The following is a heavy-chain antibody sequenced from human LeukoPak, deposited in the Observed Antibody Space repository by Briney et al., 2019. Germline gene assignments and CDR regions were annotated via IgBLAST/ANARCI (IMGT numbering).Heavy chain of an antibody. V-gene: IGHV4-34*01. J-gene: IGHJ4*02. Sequence: PSETLSLTCAVYGGSFSGYYLSWIRQPPGKGLEWIGEINHSGSTNYNPSLKSRVTISVDTSKNQFSLKLSSVTAADTAVYYCARAVKGRYSYGYVYWGQGTLVTVSS. D-gene: IGHD5-18*01. CDR1: GGSFSGYY. CDR3: ARAVKGRYSYGYVY. CDR2: INHSGST.